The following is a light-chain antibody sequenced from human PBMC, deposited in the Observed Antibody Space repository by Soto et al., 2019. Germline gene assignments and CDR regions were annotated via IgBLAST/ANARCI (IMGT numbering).Light chain of an antibody. V-gene: IGKV1-39*01. J-gene: IGKJ1*01. Sequence: DIQMTQSPPSLSASVGDTITITCRASQSISTSLDWYQVTPGKAPKVLIYAASTLQAGVPSRFSGSGSGTDFTLTINSLQPEDFATYYCQQNYNLPPWTFGQGTKVEIK. CDR2: AAS. CDR1: QSISTS. CDR3: QQNYNLPPWT.